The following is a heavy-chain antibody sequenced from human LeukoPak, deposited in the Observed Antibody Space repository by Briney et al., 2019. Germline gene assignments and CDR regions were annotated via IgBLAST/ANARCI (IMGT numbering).Heavy chain of an antibody. D-gene: IGHD1-1*01. CDR1: GFTFSSYA. Sequence: GGSLRLSCAASGFTFSSYAMSWVRRAPGKGPEWLANIKEDGSRRYYSESVRGRFTISRDNSENSLYLQMNSLRAEDTAVYYCATHWRGRWGQGTLVTVSS. CDR2: IKEDGSRR. V-gene: IGHV3-7*03. CDR3: ATHWRGR. J-gene: IGHJ4*02.